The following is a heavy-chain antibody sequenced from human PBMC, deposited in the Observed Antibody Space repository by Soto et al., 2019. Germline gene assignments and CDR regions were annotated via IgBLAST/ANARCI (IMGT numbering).Heavy chain of an antibody. D-gene: IGHD2-15*01. V-gene: IGHV3-23*01. CDR1: GFIFSNYA. CDR2: ISGSGADT. J-gene: IGHJ4*02. Sequence: GSLRLSCAPSGFIFSNYAMSWVRQARGKGLEWVSAISGSGADTYYTESVKGRFTISRDNFKNTLYLQMNSLRAEDTAVYYCAKDTGRGGGSVFDYWGQGTLVTSPQ. CDR3: AKDTGRGGGSVFDY.